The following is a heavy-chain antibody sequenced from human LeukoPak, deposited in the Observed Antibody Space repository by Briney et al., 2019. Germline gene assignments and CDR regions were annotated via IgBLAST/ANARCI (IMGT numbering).Heavy chain of an antibody. CDR1: GGSISSGDYY. CDR2: IYYSGST. J-gene: IGHJ4*02. V-gene: IGHV4-30-4*08. CDR3: ASRSIAVAGLPFDY. D-gene: IGHD6-19*01. Sequence: SETLSLTCTVSGGSISSGDYYWGWIRQPPGKGMEWVGYIYYSGSTYYNPSLKSRVTISVDTSKNQFSLKLSSVTAADTAVYYCASRSIAVAGLPFDYWGQGTLVTVSS.